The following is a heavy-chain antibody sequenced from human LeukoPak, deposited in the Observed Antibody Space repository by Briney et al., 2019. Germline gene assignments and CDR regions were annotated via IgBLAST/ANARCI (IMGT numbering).Heavy chain of an antibody. CDR1: GFTFSNYW. D-gene: IGHD1-26*01. Sequence: GGSLRLSCAASGFTFSNYWMHWVRQAPGKGLVWVSRINSDGSSTSYADSVKGRFTISRDNAKNALYLQMNSLRAEDTAVYYCARVSSGSYFGYYYYYMDVWGKGTTVTVSS. V-gene: IGHV3-74*01. CDR3: ARVSSGSYFGYYYYYMDV. J-gene: IGHJ6*03. CDR2: INSDGSST.